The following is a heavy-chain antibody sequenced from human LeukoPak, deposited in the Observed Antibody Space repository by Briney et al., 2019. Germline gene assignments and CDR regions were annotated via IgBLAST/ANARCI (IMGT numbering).Heavy chain of an antibody. Sequence: PSETLSLTCTVSGGSISSYYWSWIRQPPGKGLEWIGYIYYSGSTNYNPSLKSRLTMSVDTSKNQFSLGLTSMTAADTAVYYCARQELLYTAFDYWGQGALVTVSS. CDR2: IYYSGST. V-gene: IGHV4-59*08. D-gene: IGHD3-10*01. CDR3: ARQELLYTAFDY. J-gene: IGHJ4*02. CDR1: GGSISSYY.